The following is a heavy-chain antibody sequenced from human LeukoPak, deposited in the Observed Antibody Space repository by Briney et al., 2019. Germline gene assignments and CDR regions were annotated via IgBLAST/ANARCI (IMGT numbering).Heavy chain of an antibody. D-gene: IGHD6-13*01. V-gene: IGHV4-59*01. CDR3: ARGRSTAAAGTVWFDP. CDR1: GGSISSYY. Sequence: PSETLSLTCTVSGGSISSYYWSWIRQPPGKGLEWIGYIYYSGSTNYNPSLKSRVTISVDTSKNQFSLKLSSVTAADAAVYYCARGRSTAAAGTVWFDPWGQGTLVTVSS. J-gene: IGHJ5*02. CDR2: IYYSGST.